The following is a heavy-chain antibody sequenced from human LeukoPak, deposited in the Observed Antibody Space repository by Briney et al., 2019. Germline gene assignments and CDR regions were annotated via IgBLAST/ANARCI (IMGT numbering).Heavy chain of an antibody. Sequence: GGTLRLSCAASRFTFSSYAMSWVRQAPGKGLEWVSAISGSGGSTYYADSVKGRFTISRDNSKNTLYLQMNSLRAEDTAVYYCAKPGMRDACYFDYWGQGTLVTVSS. CDR2: ISGSGGST. CDR1: RFTFSSYA. J-gene: IGHJ4*02. D-gene: IGHD3-10*01. CDR3: AKPGMRDACYFDY. V-gene: IGHV3-23*01.